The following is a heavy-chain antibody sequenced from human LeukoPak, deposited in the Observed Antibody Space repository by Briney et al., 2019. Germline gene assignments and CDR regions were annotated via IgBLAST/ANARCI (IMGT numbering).Heavy chain of an antibody. D-gene: IGHD2-8*02. CDR2: IYYSGST. V-gene: IGHV4-61*08. CDR3: ARLFYTGPFDY. Sequence: SETLSLTCAVSGGSITSGGYSWSWIRRPPGKGLEWIGYIYYSGSTNYNPSLKSRVTISVDTSKNQFSLRLSSVTAADTAVYYCARLFYTGPFDYWGQGTLVTVSS. CDR1: GGSITSGGYS. J-gene: IGHJ4*02.